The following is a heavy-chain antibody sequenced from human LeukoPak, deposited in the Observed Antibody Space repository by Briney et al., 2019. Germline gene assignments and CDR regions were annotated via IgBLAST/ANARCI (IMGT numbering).Heavy chain of an antibody. J-gene: IGHJ4*02. CDR2: INHSGST. CDR1: GGSVSGYY. D-gene: IGHD6-13*01. Sequence: SETLSLTCAVYGGSVSGYYWSWIRQPPGKGLEWIGEINHSGSTNYNPSLKSRVTISVDTSKNQFSLKLSSVTAADTAVYYCARGSGVAAAGSADYWGQGTLVTVSS. V-gene: IGHV4-34*01. CDR3: ARGSGVAAAGSADY.